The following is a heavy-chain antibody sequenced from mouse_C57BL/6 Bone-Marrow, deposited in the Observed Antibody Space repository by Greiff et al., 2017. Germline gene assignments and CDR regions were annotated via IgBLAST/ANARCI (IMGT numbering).Heavy chain of an antibody. D-gene: IGHD1-1*01. CDR1: GYTFTDHT. CDR2: IYPRDGST. Sequence: VKLMESDAELVKPGASVKISCKVSGYTFTDHTIHWMKQRPEQGLEWIGYIYPRDGSTKYNEKFKGKATLTADKSSSTAYMQLNSLTSEDSAVYFCARRLYGSSYLDYWGQGTTLTVSS. J-gene: IGHJ2*01. V-gene: IGHV1-78*01. CDR3: ARRLYGSSYLDY.